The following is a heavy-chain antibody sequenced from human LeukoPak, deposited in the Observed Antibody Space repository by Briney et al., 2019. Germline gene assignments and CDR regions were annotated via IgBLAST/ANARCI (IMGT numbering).Heavy chain of an antibody. V-gene: IGHV1-2*06. CDR3: ARAGEVYNSGSYLEY. Sequence: ASVKVSCKASGYTFTAYYIHWVRQAPGQGLEWMGRINPKNGDTNYAQKFQDRVTMTRDTSMSAAYMEISRLTYDDTAVYYCARAGEVYNSGSYLEYWGQGTLVTVSS. CDR1: GYTFTAYY. CDR2: INPKNGDT. J-gene: IGHJ4*02. D-gene: IGHD6-19*01.